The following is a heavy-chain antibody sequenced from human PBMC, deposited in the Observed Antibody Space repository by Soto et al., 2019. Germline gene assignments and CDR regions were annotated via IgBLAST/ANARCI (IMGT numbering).Heavy chain of an antibody. CDR2: IYYSGST. V-gene: IGHV4-59*01. CDR1: GGSISSYY. J-gene: IGHJ3*02. CDR3: ARVWGGAFDI. Sequence: SETLSLTCTVSGGSISSYYWSWIRQPPGKGLEWIGYIYYSGSTSYNPSLKSRVTISVDTSKNQFSLRLSSVTAADTAVYYCARVWGGAFDIWGQGTMVT. D-gene: IGHD3-10*01.